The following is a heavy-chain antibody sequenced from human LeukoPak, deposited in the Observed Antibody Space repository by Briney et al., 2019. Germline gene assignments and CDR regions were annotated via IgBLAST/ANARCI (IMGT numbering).Heavy chain of an antibody. V-gene: IGHV3-30*02. CDR1: GFTFSSYG. CDR2: IRYDGSNK. CDR3: ARAGFTFSDYFGSFFDY. D-gene: IGHD3-10*01. Sequence: GGSLRLSCAASGFTFSSYGMHWVRQAPGKGLEWVAFIRYDGSNKYYADSVKGRFTISRDNAKNSLYLQMNSLRAEDTAVYYCARAGFTFSDYFGSFFDYWGQGTLVTVSS. J-gene: IGHJ4*02.